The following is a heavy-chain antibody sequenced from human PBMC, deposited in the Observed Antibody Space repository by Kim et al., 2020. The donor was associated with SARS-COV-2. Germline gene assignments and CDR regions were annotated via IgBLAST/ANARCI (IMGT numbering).Heavy chain of an antibody. CDR2: IKQDGSEK. CDR1: GFTFSNYW. V-gene: IGHV3-7*03. J-gene: IGHJ4*02. CDR3: ARAQNYYGSGRPVKHFDY. D-gene: IGHD3-10*01. Sequence: GGSLRLSCAASGFTFSNYWMSWVRQAPGKGLEWVANIKQDGSEKYYVDSVKGRFTISRDNAKNSLYLQMNSLRAEDTAVYYCARAQNYYGSGRPVKHFDYWGQGTLVTVSS.